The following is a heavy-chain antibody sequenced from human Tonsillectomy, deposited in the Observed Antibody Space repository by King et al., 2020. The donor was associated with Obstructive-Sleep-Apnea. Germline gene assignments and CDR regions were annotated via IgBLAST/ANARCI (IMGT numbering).Heavy chain of an antibody. CDR3: ARLFTDAFDI. V-gene: IGHV4-59*08. J-gene: IGHJ3*02. Sequence: QLQESGPGLVKPSETLSLTCTVSVGSISSYYWSWIRQPPGKGLEWIGYIYYSGSTNYNPPLKSRVTISVDTSKNQFSLKLSSVTAADTAVYYCARLFTDAFDIWGQGTMVTVSS. CDR1: VGSISSYY. CDR2: IYYSGST.